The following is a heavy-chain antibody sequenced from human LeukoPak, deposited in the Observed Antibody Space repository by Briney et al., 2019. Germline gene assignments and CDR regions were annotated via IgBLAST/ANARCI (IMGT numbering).Heavy chain of an antibody. V-gene: IGHV3-7*01. D-gene: IGHD3/OR15-3a*01. CDR2: IKQDGSEK. CDR1: GFTFSSYW. CDR3: ARAGFGPYAFDI. Sequence: GGSLRLSCAASGFTFSSYWMSWVRQAPGKGLEWVANIKQDGSEKYYVDSVKGRFTISRENAKNSLYLQMNSLRAGDTAVYYCARAGFGPYAFDIWGQGTMVTVSS. J-gene: IGHJ3*02.